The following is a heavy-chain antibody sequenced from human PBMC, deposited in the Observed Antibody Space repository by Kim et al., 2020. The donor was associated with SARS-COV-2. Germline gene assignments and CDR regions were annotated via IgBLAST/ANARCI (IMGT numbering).Heavy chain of an antibody. CDR1: GYTFTSYG. Sequence: ASVKVSCKASGYTFTSYGISWVRQAPGQGLEWMGWISAYNGNTNYAQKLQGRVTMTTDTSTSTAYMELRSLRSDDTAVYYCARTPPSERSYSSSSNRYYYYYMDVWGKGTTVTVSS. V-gene: IGHV1-18*01. CDR2: ISAYNGNT. J-gene: IGHJ6*03. D-gene: IGHD6-6*01. CDR3: ARTPPSERSYSSSSNRYYYYYMDV.